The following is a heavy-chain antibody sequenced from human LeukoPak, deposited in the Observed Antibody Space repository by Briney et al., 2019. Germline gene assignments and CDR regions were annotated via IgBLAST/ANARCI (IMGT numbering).Heavy chain of an antibody. CDR3: AKVQSDIVGAMFFSFDV. D-gene: IGHD1-26*01. CDR2: IVGSGSEF. J-gene: IGHJ3*01. Sequence: GGSLILSCAASGFTFSSYSMNWVRRARGKGLEWVASIVGSGSEFFYAASVKGRFTISRDNSENSLYLQMNSLRVEDTAVYYCAKVQSDIVGAMFFSFDVWGQGTMVSVSS. CDR1: GFTFSSYS. V-gene: IGHV3-21*06.